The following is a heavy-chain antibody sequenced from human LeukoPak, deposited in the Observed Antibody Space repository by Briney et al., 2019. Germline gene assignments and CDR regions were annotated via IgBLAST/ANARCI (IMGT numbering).Heavy chain of an antibody. CDR1: GGSFSGYY. Sequence: SETLSLTCAVYGGSFSGYYWSWIRQPPGKGLEWIGEINHSGSTNYNPSLKSRVTISVDTSKNQFSLKLSSVTAADTAVYYCARGRMDYYDSSGYKGSSFDYCGQGTLVTVSS. D-gene: IGHD3-22*01. CDR3: ARGRMDYYDSSGYKGSSFDY. CDR2: INHSGST. J-gene: IGHJ4*02. V-gene: IGHV4-34*01.